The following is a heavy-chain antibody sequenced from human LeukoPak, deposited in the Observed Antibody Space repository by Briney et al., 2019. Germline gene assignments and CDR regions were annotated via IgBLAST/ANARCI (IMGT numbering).Heavy chain of an antibody. Sequence: PGGSLRPSCAASGFTFSSYSMNWVRQAPGKGLEWVSSISSSSSYIYYADSVKGRFTISRDNAKNSLYLQMNSLRAEDTAVYYCARGQEYYYGSGSDYWGQGTLVTVSS. D-gene: IGHD3-10*01. CDR1: GFTFSSYS. CDR3: ARGQEYYYGSGSDY. CDR2: ISSSSSYI. J-gene: IGHJ4*02. V-gene: IGHV3-21*01.